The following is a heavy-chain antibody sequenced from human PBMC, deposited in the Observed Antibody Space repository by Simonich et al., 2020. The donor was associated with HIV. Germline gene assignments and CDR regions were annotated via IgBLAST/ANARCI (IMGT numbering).Heavy chain of an antibody. V-gene: IGHV4-34*01. CDR1: GGSFRCYY. D-gene: IGHD6-6*01. CDR2: INHSGNT. Sequence: QVQLQQWCAGLLKPSETLSLTCAVYGGSFRCYYWSGIRQPPGKGLEWIGEINHSGNTNYNASLKSRVTLSVDTPKNQFSLKLSSVTAADTAVYYCARSPVAARPHKDWGQGTLVTVSS. J-gene: IGHJ4*02. CDR3: ARSPVAARPHKD.